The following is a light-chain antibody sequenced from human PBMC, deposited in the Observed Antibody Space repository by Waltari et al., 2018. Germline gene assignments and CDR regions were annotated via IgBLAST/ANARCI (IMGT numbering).Light chain of an antibody. J-gene: IGKJ5*01. CDR2: DAS. V-gene: IGKV3-11*01. CDR3: QQRGSWPRVT. Sequence: ENVLTQSPATLSLSPGERATLSCRASQSVSSCLAWYQQKPGQAPRLLIYDASNRAPGIPARFSGSGSGTDFTLTISSLEPEDFAVYYCQQRGSWPRVTFGQGTRLEIK. CDR1: QSVSSC.